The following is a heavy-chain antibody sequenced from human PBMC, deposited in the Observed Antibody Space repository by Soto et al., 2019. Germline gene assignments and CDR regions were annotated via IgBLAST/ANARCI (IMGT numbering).Heavy chain of an antibody. CDR1: GGTFSSYA. D-gene: IGHD2-2*01. Sequence: QVQLVQSGAEVKKPGSSVKVSCKASGGTFSSYAISWVRQAPGQGLEWMGGIIPIFGTANYAQKFQGRVTITADESTSTAYVELSSLRSEDTAVYYCASLRDIVVVPAAKRYYYYGMDVWGQGTTVTVSS. J-gene: IGHJ6*02. CDR3: ASLRDIVVVPAAKRYYYYGMDV. CDR2: IIPIFGTA. V-gene: IGHV1-69*01.